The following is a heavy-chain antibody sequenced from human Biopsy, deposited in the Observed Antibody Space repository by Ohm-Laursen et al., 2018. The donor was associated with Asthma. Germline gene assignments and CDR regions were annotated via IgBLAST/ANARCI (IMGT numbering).Heavy chain of an antibody. CDR3: ARERAGVLGSYNGMDV. CDR1: GFTFSNYG. V-gene: IGHV3-30*03. D-gene: IGHD2-8*01. Sequence: RSLRLSCTASGFTFSNYGMHWVRQVAGKGLDWVAVVTYDGISQYYAESVKGRFTISRDNSRNTLNLQMNSVRPDDTAVYFCARERAGVLGSYNGMDVWGQGTTVTVSS. CDR2: VTYDGISQ. J-gene: IGHJ6*02.